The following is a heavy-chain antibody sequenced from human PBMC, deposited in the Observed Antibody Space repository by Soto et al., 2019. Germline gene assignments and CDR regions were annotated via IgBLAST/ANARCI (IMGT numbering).Heavy chain of an antibody. CDR2: ISNDGDR. Sequence: VQLLESGGVLVQPGGSLRLSCAASGFTFSSYAIYWVRQAPGKGLEWVSTISNDGDRYYADSVEGRFTISRDNSKDTVYLHMNSLRAADTAVYYCGKPKYRGVVVNVWGQGTTVTVSS. V-gene: IGHV3-23*01. D-gene: IGHD3-10*01. CDR1: GFTFSSYA. J-gene: IGHJ6*02. CDR3: GKPKYRGVVVNV.